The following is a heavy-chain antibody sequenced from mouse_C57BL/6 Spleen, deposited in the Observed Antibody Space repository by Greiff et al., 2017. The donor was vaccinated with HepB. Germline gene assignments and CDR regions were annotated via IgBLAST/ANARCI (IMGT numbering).Heavy chain of an antibody. Sequence: QVQLQQPGAELVMPGASVKLSCKASGYTFTSHWEHWVKQKPGQGLEWIGEIDPSDSYTNYNQKFKGKSTLTVDKSSSTAYMQLSSLTSEDSAVYYCARKGLDDYDGGGAWFAYWGQGTLVTVSA. V-gene: IGHV1-69*01. CDR2: IDPSDSYT. CDR1: GYTFTSHW. CDR3: ARKGLDDYDGGGAWFAY. J-gene: IGHJ3*01. D-gene: IGHD2-4*01.